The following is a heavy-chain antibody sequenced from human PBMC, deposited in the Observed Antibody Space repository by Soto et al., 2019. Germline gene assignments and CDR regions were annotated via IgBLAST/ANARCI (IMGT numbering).Heavy chain of an antibody. D-gene: IGHD2-21*01. J-gene: IGHJ6*02. CDR3: AKDRDSRGMDV. Sequence: EVKLLESGGGLVQPGGSLRPSCAVSDLSLKSYGMSWVRQAPGKGLEWVSVISGGGGRTDYADSVKGRFTISRDISKNTVFLQMNSLRVEDTAVYYCAKDRDSRGMDVWGQGTTVTVSS. CDR2: ISGGGGRT. CDR1: DLSLKSYG. V-gene: IGHV3-23*01.